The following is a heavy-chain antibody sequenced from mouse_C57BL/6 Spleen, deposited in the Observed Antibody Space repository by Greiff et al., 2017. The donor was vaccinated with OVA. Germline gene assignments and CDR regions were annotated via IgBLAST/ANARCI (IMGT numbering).Heavy chain of an antibody. CDR3: HYYYGSSDLYAMDY. CDR2: ISSGGDYI. J-gene: IGHJ4*01. CDR1: GFTFSSYA. V-gene: IGHV5-9-1*02. D-gene: IGHD1-1*01. Sequence: EVQLVESGEGLVKPGGSLKLSCAASGFTFSSYAMSWVRQTPEKRLEWVAYISSGGDYIYYADTVKGRFTISRDNARNTLYLQMSSLKSEDTAMYYCHYYYGSSDLYAMDYGGQGTSVTVSS.